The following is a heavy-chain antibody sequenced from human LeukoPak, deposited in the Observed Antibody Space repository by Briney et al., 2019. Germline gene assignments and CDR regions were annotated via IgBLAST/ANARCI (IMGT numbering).Heavy chain of an antibody. D-gene: IGHD3-10*01. CDR1: GGSISSSKW. V-gene: IGHV4-4*01. J-gene: IGHJ5*02. CDR2: IYHSGST. CDR3: ARPRDYYGSGSYEVWFDP. Sequence: SGTLSLTCAVSGGSISSSKWWSWVRQPPGKGLEWIGEIYHSGSTNYNPSLKSRVTISVDTSKNQFSLKLSSVTAADTAVYCCARPRDYYGSGSYEVWFDPWGQGTLVTVSS.